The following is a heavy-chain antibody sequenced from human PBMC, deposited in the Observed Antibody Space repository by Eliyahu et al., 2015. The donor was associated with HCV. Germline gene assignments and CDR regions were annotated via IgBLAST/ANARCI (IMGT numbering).Heavy chain of an antibody. D-gene: IGHD2/OR15-2a*01. CDR3: AHRQNRASFYFDF. CDR2: IHWNDEK. CDR1: GFSLSTSGVG. J-gene: IGHJ4*02. Sequence: QITLKDSGPTLVKPTETLTLTCTFSGFSLSTSGVGVGWIRQPPGKALEWLGLIHWNDEKRYNPSLRGRLTLSKDTSKNQVVLTMTNVDPVDTATYFCAHRQNRASFYFDFWGQGTLVTVSS. V-gene: IGHV2-5*01.